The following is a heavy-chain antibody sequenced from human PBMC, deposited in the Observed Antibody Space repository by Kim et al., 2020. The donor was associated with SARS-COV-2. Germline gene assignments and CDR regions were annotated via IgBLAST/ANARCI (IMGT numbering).Heavy chain of an antibody. J-gene: IGHJ4*02. CDR3: VNSLEQQDY. V-gene: IGHV3-64D*09. CDR2: GST. Sequence: GSTYYADSVKGRFTISRDNSKNTLYLQMSSLRAEDTAVYYCVNSLEQQDYWGQGTLVTVSS. D-gene: IGHD6-13*01.